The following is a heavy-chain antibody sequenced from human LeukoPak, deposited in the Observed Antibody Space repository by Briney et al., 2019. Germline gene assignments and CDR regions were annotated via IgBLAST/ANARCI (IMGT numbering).Heavy chain of an antibody. Sequence: GSLRLSCAASGFTVNSNYMSWIRQPPGKGLEWIGEINHSGSTNYNPSLKSRVTISVDTSKNQFSLKLSSVTAADTAVYYCARGPRGGYSSSWQHAFDIWGQGTMVTVSS. V-gene: IGHV4-34*01. CDR3: ARGPRGGYSSSWQHAFDI. CDR2: INHSGST. D-gene: IGHD6-13*01. J-gene: IGHJ3*02. CDR1: GFTVNSNY.